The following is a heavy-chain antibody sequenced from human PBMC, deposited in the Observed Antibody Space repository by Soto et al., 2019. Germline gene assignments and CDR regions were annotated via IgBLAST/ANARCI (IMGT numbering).Heavy chain of an antibody. Sequence: EVQLLESGGGLVQPGGSLRLSCAASGFTFSYYAMNWVRQAPGKGLEWVSVISGSGGSTYYADSVKGRFTISRDNSKNTLYLQMNSLRAEDTAIYYCAKAQSYGDYYYGMDVWGQGTTVTVSS. CDR3: AKAQSYGDYYYGMDV. CDR2: ISGSGGST. CDR1: GFTFSYYA. D-gene: IGHD3-10*01. J-gene: IGHJ6*02. V-gene: IGHV3-23*01.